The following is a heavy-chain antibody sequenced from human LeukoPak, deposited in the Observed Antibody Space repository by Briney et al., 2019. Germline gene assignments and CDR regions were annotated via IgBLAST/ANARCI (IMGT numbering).Heavy chain of an antibody. J-gene: IGHJ4*02. D-gene: IGHD5-18*01. Sequence: GGSLRLSCAAAGLTFSSYAMHWVRQAPGKGLEWVAGISYDGSNKYYADSVKGRFTISRDNSKNTLYLQMNSLRAEDTAVYYCARNPGYSYGYGYFDYWGQGTLVTVSS. CDR2: ISYDGSNK. V-gene: IGHV3-30-3*01. CDR1: GLTFSSYA. CDR3: ARNPGYSYGYGYFDY.